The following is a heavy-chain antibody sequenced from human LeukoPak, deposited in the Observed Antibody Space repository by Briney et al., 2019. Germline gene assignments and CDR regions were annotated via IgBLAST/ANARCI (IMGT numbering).Heavy chain of an antibody. CDR2: INYSGST. J-gene: IGHJ3*02. D-gene: IGHD6-19*01. CDR3: ARRGVVVAGIERVDAFDI. Sequence: PSETLSLTCAVYGGSFSGNYWSWIRQPPGKGLEWIGEINYSGSTNYNPSLKSRVTISVDTSKKQFSLKLSSVTAADTAVYYCARRGVVVAGIERVDAFDIWGLGTMVTVSS. CDR1: GGSFSGNY. V-gene: IGHV4-34*01.